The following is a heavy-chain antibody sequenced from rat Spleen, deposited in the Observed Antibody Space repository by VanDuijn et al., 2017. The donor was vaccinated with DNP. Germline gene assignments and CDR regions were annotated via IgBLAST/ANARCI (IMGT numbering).Heavy chain of an antibody. J-gene: IGHJ2*01. CDR3: ARHSLFDY. Sequence: EVQLVESGGGLVQPGRSLIISCTASGFTFSDHNMAWVRQAPKQGLEWVATITYEGSNTYYRDSVKGRFIISRNNAKSSLYQQMDSVRSEDTATYYCARHSLFDYWGQGVMVTVSS. CDR1: GFTFSDHN. CDR2: ITYEGSNT. V-gene: IGHV5-7*01.